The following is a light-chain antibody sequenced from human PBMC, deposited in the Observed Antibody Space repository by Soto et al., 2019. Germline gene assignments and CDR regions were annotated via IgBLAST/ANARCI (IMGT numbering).Light chain of an antibody. J-gene: IGKJ1*01. CDR1: QSVSNNY. CDR3: QQYDSWT. CDR2: GAS. V-gene: IGKV3-20*01. Sequence: EIVLTQSQATLCLSAWEGSNLXCRASQSVSNNYLAWYQQKPGQAPRLLIYGASNRATGIPDRFSGSGSGTDFTLTISRLEPEDFAVYYCQQYDSWTFGQGTKVDIK.